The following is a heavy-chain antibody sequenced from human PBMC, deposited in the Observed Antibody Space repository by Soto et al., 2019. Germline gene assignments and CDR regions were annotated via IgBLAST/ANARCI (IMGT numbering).Heavy chain of an antibody. V-gene: IGHV3-33*01. J-gene: IGHJ6*02. CDR2: IWYDGSNK. CDR1: GFTFSSYG. CDR3: AREGRYYYYGMDV. Sequence: QVQLVESGGGVVQPGRSLRLSCAASGFTFSSYGMHWVRQAPGKGLEWVAVIWYDGSNKYYADSVKGRFTISRDNSKNTLYRQMNSLRAEDTAVYYCAREGRYYYYGMDVWGQGTTVTVSS.